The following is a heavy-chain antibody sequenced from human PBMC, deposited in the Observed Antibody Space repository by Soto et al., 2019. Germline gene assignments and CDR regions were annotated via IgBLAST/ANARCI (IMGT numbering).Heavy chain of an antibody. V-gene: IGHV1-18*04. CDR2: ISAYNGNT. J-gene: IGHJ4*02. CDR3: ARVTGDFWGGYYDQTTDYFDY. Sequence: ASVKVSCKASGYTFTSYGISWVRQAPGQGLEWMGWISAYNGNTNYAQKLQGRVTMTTDTSTSTAYMELRSLRSDDTAVYYCARVTGDFWGGYYDQTTDYFDYWGQGTLVTVSS. D-gene: IGHD3-3*01. CDR1: GYTFTSYG.